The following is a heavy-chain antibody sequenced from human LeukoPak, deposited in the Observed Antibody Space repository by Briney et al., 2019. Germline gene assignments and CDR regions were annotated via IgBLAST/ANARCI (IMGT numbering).Heavy chain of an antibody. V-gene: IGHV4-38-2*02. Sequence: SEPLSLTCSGSNYSISNSLYWGWLRQPPGKGLEWIGSIYRSGSTFYNPSLKSRVTISLDTSKNQFSLKLSSVTAADTAVYYCARTVDSSGYSATYWYFDLWGRGTLVTASS. J-gene: IGHJ2*01. CDR3: ARTVDSSGYSATYWYFDL. D-gene: IGHD3-22*01. CDR2: IYRSGST. CDR1: NYSISNSLY.